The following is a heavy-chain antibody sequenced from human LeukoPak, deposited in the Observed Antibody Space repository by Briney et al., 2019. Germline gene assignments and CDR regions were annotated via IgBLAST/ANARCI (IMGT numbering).Heavy chain of an antibody. J-gene: IGHJ5*01. D-gene: IGHD4-11*01. CDR2: IKQDGSRI. V-gene: IGHV3-7*01. CDR3: AVYSA. Sequence: GGSLRLSCAASGSFTFSNYWMNWLRQAPGKGLEWVANIKQDGSRIYYVDSVEGRFTISRDNAKNSLYLQMNSLRAGDTAVYYCAVYSAWGQGTLVTVSS. CDR1: GSFTFSNYW.